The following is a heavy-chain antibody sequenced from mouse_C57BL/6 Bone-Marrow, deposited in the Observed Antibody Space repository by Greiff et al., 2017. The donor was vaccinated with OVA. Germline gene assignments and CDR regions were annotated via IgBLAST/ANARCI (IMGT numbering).Heavy chain of an antibody. CDR1: GFTFSDYG. Sequence: DVHLVESGGGLVKPGGSLKLSCAASGFTFSDYGMHWVRQAPEKGLEWVAYISSGSSTIYYADTVKGRFTISRDNAKNTLFLQMTSLRSEDTAMYYCARRATVVAPYFDYWGQGTTLTVSS. D-gene: IGHD1-1*01. V-gene: IGHV5-17*01. CDR2: ISSGSSTI. CDR3: ARRATVVAPYFDY. J-gene: IGHJ2*01.